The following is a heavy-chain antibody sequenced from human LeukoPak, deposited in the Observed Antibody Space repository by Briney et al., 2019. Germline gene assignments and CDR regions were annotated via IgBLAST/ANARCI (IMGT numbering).Heavy chain of an antibody. V-gene: IGHV4-39*01. J-gene: IGHJ4*02. Sequence: PSQTLSLACTVSGGSISSSNYCWGWIRQPPGKGLEWIGSVYYSGTTYYNPSLKSRVTISVDTSENQFSLRLSSVTAADTAVYYCARHYYDTSGYYPPGAYWGQGTLVTVSS. CDR3: ARHYYDTSGYYPPGAY. D-gene: IGHD3-22*01. CDR1: GGSISSSNYC. CDR2: VYYSGTT.